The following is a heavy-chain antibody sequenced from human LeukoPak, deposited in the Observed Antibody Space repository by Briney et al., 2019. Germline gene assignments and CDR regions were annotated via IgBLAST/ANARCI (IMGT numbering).Heavy chain of an antibody. CDR3: ARERRAEIGDFDY. CDR1: GGSFSGYY. Sequence: SETLSLTCAVYGGSFSGYYWSWIRQPPGKGLEWIGEINHSGSTNYNPSLKSRVTISVDTSKNQFSLKLSSVTAADTAVYYCARERRAEIGDFDYWGQGTLVTVSS. J-gene: IGHJ4*02. D-gene: IGHD3-10*01. CDR2: INHSGST. V-gene: IGHV4-34*01.